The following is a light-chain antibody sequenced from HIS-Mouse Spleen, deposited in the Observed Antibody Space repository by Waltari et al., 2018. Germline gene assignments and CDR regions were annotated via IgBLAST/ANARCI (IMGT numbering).Light chain of an antibody. V-gene: IGLV3-10*01. CDR1: ALPKKY. CDR3: YSTDSSGNHRV. CDR2: EDS. J-gene: IGLJ2*01. Sequence: SYELTQPPSVSVSPVQTARITCSGDALPKKYASWYQQKSGQAPVLVIYEDSKRPPGIPERFSGSSSGTMATLTISGAQVEDEADYYCYSTDSSGNHRVFGGGTKLTVL.